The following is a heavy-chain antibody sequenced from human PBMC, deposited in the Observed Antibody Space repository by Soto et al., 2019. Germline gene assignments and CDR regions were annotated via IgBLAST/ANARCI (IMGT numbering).Heavy chain of an antibody. D-gene: IGHD4-17*01. Sequence: PSETLSLTCTVSGGSISSYYWSWIRQPPGKGLEWIGYIYYSGSTNYADSVKGRFTISRDNSKNTLYLQMNSLRTEDTAVYYCARTSQSNGDYTFDYWGQGTLVTVSS. CDR2: IYYSGST. CDR1: GGSISSYY. CDR3: ARTSQSNGDYTFDY. J-gene: IGHJ4*02. V-gene: IGHV4-59*01.